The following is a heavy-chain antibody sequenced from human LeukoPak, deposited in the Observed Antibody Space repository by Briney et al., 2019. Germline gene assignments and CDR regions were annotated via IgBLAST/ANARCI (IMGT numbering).Heavy chain of an antibody. Sequence: ASVKVSCKASGYTFTSYDINLVRQATGQGLEWMGWMNPNSGNTGYAQKFQGRVTMTRNTSISTAYMELSSLRSEDTAVYYCAIHPLLWFGEFSYWGQGTLVTVSS. J-gene: IGHJ4*02. CDR2: MNPNSGNT. CDR3: AIHPLLWFGEFSY. D-gene: IGHD3-10*01. CDR1: GYTFTSYD. V-gene: IGHV1-8*01.